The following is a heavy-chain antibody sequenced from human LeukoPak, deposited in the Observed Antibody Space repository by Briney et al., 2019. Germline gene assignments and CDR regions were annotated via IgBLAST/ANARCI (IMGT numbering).Heavy chain of an antibody. CDR3: ASVLISDSRVYQYYYYMDV. Sequence: SVKVSCKASGGTFSSYAISWVRQAPGQGLEWMGGIIPIFGTANYAQKFQGRVTITTDESTSTAYMELSSLRSEDTAVYYCASVLISDSRVYQYYYYMDVCGKGTTVTVSS. CDR2: IIPIFGTA. V-gene: IGHV1-69*05. D-gene: IGHD6-6*01. CDR1: GGTFSSYA. J-gene: IGHJ6*03.